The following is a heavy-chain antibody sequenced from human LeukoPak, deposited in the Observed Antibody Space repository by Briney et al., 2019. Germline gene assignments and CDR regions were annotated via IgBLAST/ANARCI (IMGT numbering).Heavy chain of an antibody. D-gene: IGHD6-6*01. J-gene: IGHJ5*01. CDR2: IIPIFGTA. CDR3: ARVHSSSPQLPSFDS. Sequence: GASVKVSCKASGGTFSSYAISWVRQAPGQGLEWMGGIIPIFGTANYAQKFQGRVTITADESTSTAYMELSSLRSEDTAVYYCARVHSSSPQLPSFDSWGQGTLVTVSS. CDR1: GGTFSSYA. V-gene: IGHV1-69*01.